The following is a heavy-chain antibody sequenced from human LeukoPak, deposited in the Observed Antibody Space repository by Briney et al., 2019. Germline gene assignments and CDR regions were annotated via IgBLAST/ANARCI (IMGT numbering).Heavy chain of an antibody. CDR3: ARVSSGFVSGGPYFDY. Sequence: SETLSLTCTVSGGSISSYYWSWIRQPPGKGLEWIGYIYYSGSTNYNPSLKSRVTISVDTSKNQFSLKLSSVTAADTAVYCCARVSSGFVSGGPYFDYWGQGTLVTVSS. V-gene: IGHV4-59*01. CDR2: IYYSGST. J-gene: IGHJ4*02. CDR1: GGSISSYY. D-gene: IGHD2-8*02.